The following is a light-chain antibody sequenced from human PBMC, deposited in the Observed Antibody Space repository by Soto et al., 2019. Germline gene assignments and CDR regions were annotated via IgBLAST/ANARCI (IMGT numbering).Light chain of an antibody. CDR2: DVS. V-gene: IGLV2-14*01. Sequence: QSALTQPASVSGSPGQSITISCTGTSSDVGAYNYVSWYQQHPGKAPKLMIYDVSNRPSGVSNRFSGSKSGNTASLTISGRQAEDEADYYCSSYTTISTVVFGGGTKLTVL. CDR3: SSYTTISTVV. J-gene: IGLJ2*01. CDR1: SSDVGAYNY.